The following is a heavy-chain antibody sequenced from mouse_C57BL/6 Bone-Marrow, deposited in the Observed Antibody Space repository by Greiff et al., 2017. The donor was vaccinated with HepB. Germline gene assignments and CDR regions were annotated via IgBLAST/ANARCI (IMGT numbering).Heavy chain of an antibody. CDR1: GYTFTDYN. J-gene: IGHJ3*01. D-gene: IGHD2-3*01. CDR2: IHPNSGST. Sequence: VNVVESGPELVKPGASVKMSCKASGYTFTDYNMHWVKQSHGKSLEWIGMIHPNSGSTNYNEKFKSKATLTVDKSSSTAYMQLSSLTSEDSAVYYCARERWLGFAYWGQGTLVTVSA. V-gene: IGHV1-64*01. CDR3: ARERWLGFAY.